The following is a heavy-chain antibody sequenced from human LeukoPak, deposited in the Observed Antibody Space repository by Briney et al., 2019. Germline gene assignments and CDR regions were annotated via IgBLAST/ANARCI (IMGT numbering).Heavy chain of an antibody. CDR1: GFTSSSYW. D-gene: IGHD6-13*01. J-gene: IGHJ4*02. V-gene: IGHV3-7*03. CDR3: ARARDSSWDY. Sequence: GGSLRLSCAASGFTSSSYWMSWVRQAPGKGLEWVANIKDDGSEKYYVDSVKGRFTISRDDAKNSLYLQMNSLRAEDTAVYYCARARDSSWDYWGQGTLVTVSS. CDR2: IKDDGSEK.